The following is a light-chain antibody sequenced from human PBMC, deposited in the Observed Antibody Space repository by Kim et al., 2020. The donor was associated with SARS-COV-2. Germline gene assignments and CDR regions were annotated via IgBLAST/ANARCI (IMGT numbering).Light chain of an antibody. CDR3: SSYTSSSTYV. CDR1: SSDVGGYNY. Sequence: GRCITMSCTGTSSDVGGYNYVSWYQQHPGKATNLMIYDVSRRPSGVSNRFSGSKSGNAASLTISGLQAEDEADYYCSSYTSSSTYVFGTGTKVTVL. CDR2: DVS. J-gene: IGLJ1*01. V-gene: IGLV2-14*04.